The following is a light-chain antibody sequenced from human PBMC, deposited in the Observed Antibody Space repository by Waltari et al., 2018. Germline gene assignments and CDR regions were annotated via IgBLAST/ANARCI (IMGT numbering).Light chain of an antibody. CDR2: EVT. J-gene: IGLJ2*01. V-gene: IGLV2-14*01. Sequence: QSALTQPASVSGSPGQSITISCTGTTRDVGRYNYVSWYQCHPGKAPELIIYEVTNRPSWFSDRFPGSKSGNTASLSISGLQPEDEADYYCSSYTSIKTPYVVFGGGTKVTVL. CDR3: SSYTSIKTPYVV. CDR1: TRDVGRYNY.